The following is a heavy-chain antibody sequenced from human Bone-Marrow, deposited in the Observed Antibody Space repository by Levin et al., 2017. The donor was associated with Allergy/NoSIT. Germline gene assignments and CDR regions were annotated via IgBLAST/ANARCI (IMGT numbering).Heavy chain of an antibody. CDR3: ARETKLTDAFDI. CDR2: FNPHNGDT. Sequence: GESLKISCKASGYTFTGYYMHWVRQAPGQGLEWMAWFNPHNGDTHYAQKFQGRVTLTRDTSISTAYMDLSRRKSDDSAVYFCARETKLTDAFDIWGQGTMVIASS. D-gene: IGHD3-10*01. J-gene: IGHJ3*02. CDR1: GYTFTGYY. V-gene: IGHV1-2*02.